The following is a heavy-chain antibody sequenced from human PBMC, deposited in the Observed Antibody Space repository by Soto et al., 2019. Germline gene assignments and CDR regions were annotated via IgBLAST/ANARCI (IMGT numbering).Heavy chain of an antibody. D-gene: IGHD3-10*01. V-gene: IGHV4-30-2*01. Sequence: SETLSLTCAVSGGSISSGGYSWSWIRRPQGKGLEWIGYIYHSGSTYYNPSLKSRVTISVDRSKNQFSLKLSSVTAADTAVYYCARAVLLWFGDLDYFDYWGQGTLVTVSS. CDR1: GGSISSGGYS. J-gene: IGHJ4*02. CDR3: ARAVLLWFGDLDYFDY. CDR2: IYHSGST.